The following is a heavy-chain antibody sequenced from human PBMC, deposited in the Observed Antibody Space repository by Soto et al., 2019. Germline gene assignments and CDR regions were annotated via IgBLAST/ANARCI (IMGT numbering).Heavy chain of an antibody. CDR1: GGSISGYY. D-gene: IGHD3-9*01. CDR3: ARMGSETFFDILTGYPQHSDYYYMDV. J-gene: IGHJ6*03. Sequence: SETLSLTCTVSGGSISGYYWSWIRQPPGKGLEWIGYMYYSGSTNYEPSLKSRVTISVDTSKNQFSLNLSSVTAADTAVYHCARMGSETFFDILTGYPQHSDYYYMDVWGKGTTVTVSS. V-gene: IGHV4-59*08. CDR2: MYYSGST.